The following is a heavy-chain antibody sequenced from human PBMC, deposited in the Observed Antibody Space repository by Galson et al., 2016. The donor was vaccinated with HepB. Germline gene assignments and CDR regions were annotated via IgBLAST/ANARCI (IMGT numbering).Heavy chain of an antibody. CDR1: GFSFNNFW. J-gene: IGHJ6*04. CDR3: ARAADFYNIDRSYYYAMGV. CDR2: SKRDGRET. D-gene: IGHD1-14*01. Sequence: SLRLSCAASGFSFNNFWMNWVRQAPGKGLEWVAHSKRDGRETYYSDSVKGRFTTSRDNAKNTPYLKLNSLRAEDTAVYYCARAADFYNIDRSYYYAMGVWGKGTTVTVSS. V-gene: IGHV3-7*01.